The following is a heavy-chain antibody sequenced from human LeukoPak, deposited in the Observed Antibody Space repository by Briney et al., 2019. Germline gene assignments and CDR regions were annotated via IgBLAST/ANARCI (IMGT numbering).Heavy chain of an antibody. CDR3: ARGAVTSVGAFDI. D-gene: IGHD4-17*01. CDR2: INSDGSIT. CDR1: GFTFSSFW. V-gene: IGHV3-74*01. J-gene: IGHJ3*02. Sequence: GGSLRLSCAGSGFTFSSFWMHWVRQAPGEGLVWVSRINSDGSITDYADSVKGRFTNSRDNAKNTLYLQMNSLRADDTAVYYCARGAVTSVGAFDIWGLGTMVTVSS.